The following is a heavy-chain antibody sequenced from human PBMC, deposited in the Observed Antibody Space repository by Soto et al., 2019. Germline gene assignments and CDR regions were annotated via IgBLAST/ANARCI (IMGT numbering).Heavy chain of an antibody. Sequence: QVQLVESGGGVVQPGRSLRLSCAASGFTFSSYGMRWVRQAPGKGLEWVAVISYDGSNKYYADSVKGRFTISRDNSKNTLYLQMNSLRAEDTAVYYCANLGDFGVDYYYGMDVWGQGTTVTVSS. CDR3: ANLGDFGVDYYYGMDV. CDR1: GFTFSSYG. J-gene: IGHJ6*02. D-gene: IGHD3-3*01. V-gene: IGHV3-30*18. CDR2: ISYDGSNK.